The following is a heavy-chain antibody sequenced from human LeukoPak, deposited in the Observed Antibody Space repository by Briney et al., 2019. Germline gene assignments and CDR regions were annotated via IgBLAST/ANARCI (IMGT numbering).Heavy chain of an antibody. V-gene: IGHV3-30*02. CDR3: AREAIAAAATFDP. CDR2: IRHDGSNK. D-gene: IGHD6-13*01. CDR1: GFTFSSYG. J-gene: IGHJ5*02. Sequence: PGGSLRLSCAASGFTFSSYGIHWVRQAPGKGLEWVAFIRHDGSNKYYADSVKGRFTISRDNSKSTLYLQMNSLRAEDTAVYYCAREAIAAAATFDPWGQGTLVTVSS.